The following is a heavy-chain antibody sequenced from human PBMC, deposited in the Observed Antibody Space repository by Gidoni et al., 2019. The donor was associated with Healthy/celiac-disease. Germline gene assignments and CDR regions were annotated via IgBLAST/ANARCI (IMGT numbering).Heavy chain of an antibody. CDR1: GGTFSSYT. J-gene: IGHJ6*02. V-gene: IGHV1-69*02. CDR3: ARGTVTTTPVGYGMDV. D-gene: IGHD4-17*01. CDR2: IIPILGIA. Sequence: QVQLVQSGAEVKKPGSSVKVSCKASGGTFSSYTISWVRQAPGQGLEWMGRIIPILGIANYAQKFQGRVTITADKSTSTAYMELSSLRSEDTAVYYCARGTVTTTPVGYGMDVWGQGTTVTVSS.